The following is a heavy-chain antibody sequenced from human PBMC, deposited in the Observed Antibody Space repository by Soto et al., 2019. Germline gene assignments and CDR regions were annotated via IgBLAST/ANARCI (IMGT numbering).Heavy chain of an antibody. CDR2: FYYSGNT. D-gene: IGHD6-19*01. Sequence: SETLSLTCTVSVDSISDYYWSWIRQPAGKGLEWIGRFYYSGNTKSNPSLKSRVTMSADTSKNQFSLSLRSVTAADSAIYYCARMYNSGFYRPEGDYFFYGMDVWGQGTTVTVS. V-gene: IGHV4-4*07. CDR1: VDSISDYY. CDR3: ARMYNSGFYRPEGDYFFYGMDV. J-gene: IGHJ6*02.